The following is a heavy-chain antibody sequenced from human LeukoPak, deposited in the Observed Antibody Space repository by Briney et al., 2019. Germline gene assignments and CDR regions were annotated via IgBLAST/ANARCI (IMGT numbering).Heavy chain of an antibody. CDR1: GFTFDDYG. J-gene: IGHJ4*02. CDR2: INWNGGST. D-gene: IGHD3/OR15-3a*01. CDR3: ARGFGLGLTFDY. Sequence: GGSLRLSCAASGFTFDDYGMSWVRQAPGKGLEWVSGINWNGGSTGYADSVKGRFTISRDNAKNSLYLQMNSLRAEDTAVYYCARGFGLGLTFDYWGQGTLVTVSS. V-gene: IGHV3-20*04.